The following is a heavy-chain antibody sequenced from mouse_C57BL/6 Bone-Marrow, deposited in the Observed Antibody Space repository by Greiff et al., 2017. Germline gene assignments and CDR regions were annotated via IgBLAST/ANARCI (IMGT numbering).Heavy chain of an antibody. CDR2: IYPGSGST. CDR1: GYTFTSYW. D-gene: IGHD2-1*01. CDR3: ARSIFYSFAY. J-gene: IGHJ3*01. V-gene: IGHV1-55*01. Sequence: QVQLQQPGAELVKPGASVKMSCKASGYTFTSYWITWVTQRPGQGLEWIGDIYPGSGSTNYNAKFKSKATLTVDTSSSTAYMQLSSLTSEDSAVYYCARSIFYSFAYWGQGTLVTVSA.